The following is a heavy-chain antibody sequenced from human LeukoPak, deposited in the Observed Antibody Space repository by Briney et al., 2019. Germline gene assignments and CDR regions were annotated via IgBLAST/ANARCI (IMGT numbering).Heavy chain of an antibody. CDR3: ARDGGYGSGSYYFES. CDR1: GGSIRTYY. Sequence: PSETLSLTCTVSGGSIRTYYWSWIRQHPGKGLEWIGYIYYSGSTYYNPSLKSRVTISVDTSKNQFSLKLSSVTAADTAVYYCARDGGYGSGSYYFESWGQGTLVTVSS. J-gene: IGHJ4*02. D-gene: IGHD3-10*01. CDR2: IYYSGST. V-gene: IGHV4-59*06.